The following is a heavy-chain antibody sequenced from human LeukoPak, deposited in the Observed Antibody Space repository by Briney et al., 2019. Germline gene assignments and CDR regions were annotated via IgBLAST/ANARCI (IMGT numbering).Heavy chain of an antibody. CDR1: GFTFSAYT. Sequence: GGSLRLSCAASGFTFSAYTMNWVRQAPGKGLEWVSSISSASTYMYYAESVKGRFTISRDNARNSLYLQMNSLRAEDTSVYYCARDLRTYSGNTALYYFDLWGQGTLVTVSS. CDR2: ISSASTYM. V-gene: IGHV3-21*01. D-gene: IGHD3-10*01. J-gene: IGHJ4*02. CDR3: ARDLRTYSGNTALYYFDL.